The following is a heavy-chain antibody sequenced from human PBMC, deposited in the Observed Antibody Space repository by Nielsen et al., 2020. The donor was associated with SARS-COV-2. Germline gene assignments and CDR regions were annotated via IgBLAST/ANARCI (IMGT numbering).Heavy chain of an antibody. D-gene: IGHD5-18*01. V-gene: IGHV4-4*02. CDR2: IYHSGST. CDR3: ARENTARYYFDY. J-gene: IGHJ4*02. CDR1: GGSISSSNW. Sequence: SETLSLTCTVSGGSISSSNWWSWVRQPPGKGLEWIGEIYHSGSTNYNPSLKSRVTISVDKSKNQFSLKLSSVTAADTAVYYCARENTARYYFDYWGQGTLVTVSS.